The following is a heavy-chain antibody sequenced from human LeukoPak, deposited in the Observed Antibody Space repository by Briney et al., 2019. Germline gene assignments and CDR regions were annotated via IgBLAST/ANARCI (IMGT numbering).Heavy chain of an antibody. J-gene: IGHJ4*02. CDR3: ARVRDAYNYFHY. CDR1: GFTFSSYS. Sequence: GGSLRLSCAASGFTFSSYSMNWVRQAPVKELEWISYISSSSGSIYYVDSVKGRFIISRDNAKNSLYLQMNSLRAEDTAVYYCARVRDAYNYFHYWGQGTLVTVSS. CDR2: ISSSSGSI. V-gene: IGHV3-48*01. D-gene: IGHD1-14*01.